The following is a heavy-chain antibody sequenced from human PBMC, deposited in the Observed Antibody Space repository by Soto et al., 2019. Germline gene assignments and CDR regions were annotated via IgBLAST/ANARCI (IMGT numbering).Heavy chain of an antibody. CDR2: IVPIFGAA. Sequence: QAQLVQSGAEVKKPGSSVKVSCKASGGSFNNRAVNWVRRAPGQGLEWMGGIVPIFGAADYAQKFQGRVTITADESTSTSYMEMSSLRSEDTAVYYCARGAGTYWYFDLWGPGTLVTVSS. D-gene: IGHD1-26*01. CDR3: ARGAGTYWYFDL. J-gene: IGHJ2*01. CDR1: GGSFNNRA. V-gene: IGHV1-69*01.